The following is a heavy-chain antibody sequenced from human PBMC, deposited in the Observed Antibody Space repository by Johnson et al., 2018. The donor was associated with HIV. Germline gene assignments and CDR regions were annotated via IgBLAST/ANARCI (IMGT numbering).Heavy chain of an antibody. J-gene: IGHJ3*02. CDR1: GFTVSSNY. CDR2: ISWNSGSI. CDR3: AKDRKLRRGNGGWVENAFDI. Sequence: VQLVESGGGLVKPGGSLRLSCAASGFTVSSNYMHWVRQAPGKGLEWVSGISWNSGSIGYADSVKGRFTISRDNAKNSLYLQMNSLRAEDTALYYCAKDRKLRRGNGGWVENAFDIWGQGTMVTVSS. D-gene: IGHD1-26*01. V-gene: IGHV3-9*01.